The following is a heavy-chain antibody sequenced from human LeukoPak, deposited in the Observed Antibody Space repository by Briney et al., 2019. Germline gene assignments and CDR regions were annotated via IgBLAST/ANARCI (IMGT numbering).Heavy chain of an antibody. CDR3: ARDSPERGYSYGPLDNYFDF. Sequence: SETLSLTCTVSGVSISSSNSYWGWLRQPPGKGLEWIGSIYYSGNTYYNASLKSQVSISIDTSKNQFSLRLTSVTAADTAVYYCARDSPERGYSYGPLDNYFDFWGQGTLVTVSS. J-gene: IGHJ4*02. D-gene: IGHD5-18*01. CDR2: IYYSGNT. V-gene: IGHV4-39*02. CDR1: GVSISSSNSY.